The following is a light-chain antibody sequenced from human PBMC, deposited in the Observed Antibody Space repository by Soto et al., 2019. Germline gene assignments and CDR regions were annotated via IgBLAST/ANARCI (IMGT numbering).Light chain of an antibody. CDR2: ANT. V-gene: IGLV1-40*01. Sequence: QSVLAQPPSESGAPGQRVTISCTGSSSNIGAGYTVHWYQQLPGTAPKLLIYANTNRPSGVPDRFSGARSGTSASLAITGLQAEDEADYYCQSYDSSLSGVVFGGGTQLTVL. CDR1: SSNIGAGYT. CDR3: QSYDSSLSGVV. J-gene: IGLJ2*01.